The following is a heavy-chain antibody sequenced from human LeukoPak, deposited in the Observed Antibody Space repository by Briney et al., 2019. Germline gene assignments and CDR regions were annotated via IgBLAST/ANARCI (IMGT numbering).Heavy chain of an antibody. Sequence: PGGSLRLSCAASGFTFSSYWMHWVRQAPGKGLVWVSRINSDGSSTSYADSVKGRFTISRDSAKNTLYLQMNSLRAEDTAVYYCARGYYYDSSGPNIPFDYWGQGTLVTVSS. J-gene: IGHJ4*02. CDR3: ARGYYYDSSGPNIPFDY. CDR2: INSDGSST. D-gene: IGHD3-22*01. V-gene: IGHV3-74*01. CDR1: GFTFSSYW.